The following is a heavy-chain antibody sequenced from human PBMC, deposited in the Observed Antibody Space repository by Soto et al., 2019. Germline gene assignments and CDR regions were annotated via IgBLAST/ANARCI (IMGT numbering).Heavy chain of an antibody. CDR2: VYYSWST. V-gene: IGHV4-30-4*01. CDR3: ARGTGRYYDFWSGVRDGMDV. D-gene: IGHD3-3*01. Sequence: SETLSLTCTVSGGSISSGDYYWGWIRQPPGKGLEWIGYVYYSWSTYYNPSLKSRVTISVDTSKNQFSLKLSSLTAAEPALHYCARGTGRYYDFWSGVRDGMDVGGQGTTVPVSS. J-gene: IGHJ6*02. CDR1: GGSISSGDYY.